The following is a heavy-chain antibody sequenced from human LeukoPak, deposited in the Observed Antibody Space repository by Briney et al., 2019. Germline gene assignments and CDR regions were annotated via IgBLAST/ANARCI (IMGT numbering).Heavy chain of an antibody. V-gene: IGHV1-18*04. J-gene: IGHJ3*02. Sequence: ASVKVSCKASGYTFTSYYMHWVRQAPGQGLAWMGWISAYNGNTNYAQKLQGRVTMTTDTSTSTAYMELRSLRSDDTAVYYCARLIITDYDSRVDPFDIWGQGTMVTVSS. CDR3: ARLIITDYDSRVDPFDI. CDR2: ISAYNGNT. D-gene: IGHD3-22*01. CDR1: GYTFTSYY.